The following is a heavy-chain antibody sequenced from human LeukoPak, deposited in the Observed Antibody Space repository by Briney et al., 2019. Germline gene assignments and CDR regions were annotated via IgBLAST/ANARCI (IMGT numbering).Heavy chain of an antibody. J-gene: IGHJ4*02. CDR3: ARGYCSGGSCYDFDY. Sequence: SETLSLTCTVSGGSISSYYWSWIRQPARKGLEWIGRIYISGSTNYNPSLKSRVTMSVDTSKNQFSLKLSSVTAADTAVYYCARGYCSGGSCYDFDYWGQGTLVTVSS. V-gene: IGHV4-4*07. CDR1: GGSISSYY. CDR2: IYISGST. D-gene: IGHD2-15*01.